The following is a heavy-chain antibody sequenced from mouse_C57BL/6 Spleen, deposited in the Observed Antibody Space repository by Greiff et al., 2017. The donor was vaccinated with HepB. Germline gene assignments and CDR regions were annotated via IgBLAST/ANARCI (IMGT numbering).Heavy chain of an antibody. CDR2: IYPGGGYT. CDR1: GYTFTNYW. J-gene: IGHJ4*01. V-gene: IGHV1-63*01. Sequence: QVQLQQSGAELVRPGPSVKMSCKASGYTFTNYWIGWAKQRPGHGLEWIGDIYPGGGYTNYNEKFKGKATLTADKSSSTAYMQFSSLTSEDSAIYYCVYGSSPYAMDYWGQGTSVTVSS. D-gene: IGHD1-1*01. CDR3: VYGSSPYAMDY.